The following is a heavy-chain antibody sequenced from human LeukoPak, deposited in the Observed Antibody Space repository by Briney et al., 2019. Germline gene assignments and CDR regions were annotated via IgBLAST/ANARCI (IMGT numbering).Heavy chain of an antibody. CDR1: GFSFSTYA. V-gene: IGHV3-23*01. J-gene: IGHJ6*02. Sequence: GGSLRLSCAASGFSFSTYAMTWVRQAPGKGLEWVASIDAGGGDSYHSDSVKGRFTISRDNCMNTLYLQMNSLRADDTAVYYCGKPAKYWLVRGNGVDVWGQGTTVTVSS. CDR3: GKPAKYWLVRGNGVDV. D-gene: IGHD6-19*01. CDR2: IDAGGGDS.